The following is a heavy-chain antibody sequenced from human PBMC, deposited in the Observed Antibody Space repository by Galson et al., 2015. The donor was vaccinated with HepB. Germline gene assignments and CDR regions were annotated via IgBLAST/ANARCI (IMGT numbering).Heavy chain of an antibody. CDR2: IWDDGSNK. CDR3: ARGGCRDGYNCDYYGMDV. D-gene: IGHD5-24*01. V-gene: IGHV3-33*01. CDR1: GGTFSSYG. J-gene: IGHJ6*02. Sequence: SLRLACAAYGGTFSSYGMHWVRQAPGKGLGRVAVIWDDGSNKYYADSVKGRFTISRDNSKNTLYLQMNSLRAEDTAVYYCARGGCRDGYNCDYYGMDVWGQGTTVTVSS.